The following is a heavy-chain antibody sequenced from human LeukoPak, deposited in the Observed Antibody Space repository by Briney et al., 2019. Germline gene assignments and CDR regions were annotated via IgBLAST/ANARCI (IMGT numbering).Heavy chain of an antibody. J-gene: IGHJ6*03. CDR1: GGSISSSSYY. CDR3: ARGIDYYYYYMDV. Sequence: SETLSLTCTVSGGSISSSSYYWGWIRQPPGKGLEWIGRIYTSGSTNYNPSLKSRVTMSVDTSKNQFSLKLSSVTAADTAVYYCARGIDYYYYYMDVWGKGTTVTVSS. CDR2: IYTSGST. D-gene: IGHD2/OR15-2a*01. V-gene: IGHV4-39*07.